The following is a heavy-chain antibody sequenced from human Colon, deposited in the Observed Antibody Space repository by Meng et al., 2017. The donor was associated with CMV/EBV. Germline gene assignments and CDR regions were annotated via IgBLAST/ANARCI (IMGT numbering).Heavy chain of an antibody. CDR2: ISTSGSTL. D-gene: IGHD2-2*01. V-gene: IGHV3-11*01. Sequence: GESLKISCAASGFTFSGYYMSWIRQAPGKGLEWVSYISTSGSTLYYADSVKGRFTISRDNAKNSLYLQMNSLRAEDTAVYYCARVRYCSTTSCYHYFDYWGQGTPVTVSS. CDR3: ARVRYCSTTSCYHYFDY. J-gene: IGHJ4*02. CDR1: GFTFSGYY.